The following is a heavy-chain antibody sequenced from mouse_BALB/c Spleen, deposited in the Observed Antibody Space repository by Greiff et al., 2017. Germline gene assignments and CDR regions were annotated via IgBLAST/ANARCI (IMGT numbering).Heavy chain of an antibody. J-gene: IGHJ4*01. Sequence: VQLQQSGAELAKPGASVKMSCKASGYTFTSYWMHWVKQRPGQGLEWIGYINPSTGYTEYNQKFKDKATLTADKSSSTAYMQLSSLTSEDSAVYYCARSSMITDFYYAMDYWGQGTSVTVSS. CDR2: INPSTGYT. V-gene: IGHV1-7*01. D-gene: IGHD2-4*01. CDR3: ARSSMITDFYYAMDY. CDR1: GYTFTSYW.